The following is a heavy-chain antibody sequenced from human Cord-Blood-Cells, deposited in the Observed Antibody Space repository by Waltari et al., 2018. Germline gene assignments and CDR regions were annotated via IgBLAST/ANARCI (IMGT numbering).Heavy chain of an antibody. CDR1: GFTFSSDW. Sequence: EVQLVESGGGLVQPGGSLRLSCAASGFTFSSDWMSWVRQAPGKGLEWVANIKQDGSEKYYVDSVKGRFTISRDNAKNSLYLQMNSLRAEDTAVYYCARGYYDSSGYYYYWGQGTLVTVSS. CDR3: ARGYYDSSGYYYY. CDR2: IKQDGSEK. D-gene: IGHD3-22*01. V-gene: IGHV3-7*01. J-gene: IGHJ4*02.